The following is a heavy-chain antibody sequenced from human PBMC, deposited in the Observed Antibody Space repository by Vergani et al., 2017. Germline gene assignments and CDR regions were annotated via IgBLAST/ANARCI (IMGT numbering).Heavy chain of an antibody. D-gene: IGHD6-13*01. J-gene: IGHJ5*02. CDR2: INHSGST. CDR3: ARVVKAIAAAGGYIWFDP. Sequence: QVQLQQWGAGLLKPSETLSLTCAVYGGSFSGYYWSWIRQPPGKGLEWMGEINHSGSTNYNPSLKSRVTISVDTSKNQFSLKLSSVTAADTAVYYCARVVKAIAAAGGYIWFDPWGQGTLVTVSS. CDR1: GGSFSGYY. V-gene: IGHV4-34*01.